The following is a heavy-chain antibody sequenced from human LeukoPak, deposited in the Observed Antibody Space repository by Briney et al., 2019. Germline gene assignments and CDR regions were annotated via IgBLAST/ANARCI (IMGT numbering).Heavy chain of an antibody. CDR1: GFTFSSYS. D-gene: IGHD3-3*01. J-gene: IGHJ4*02. V-gene: IGHV3-21*01. CDR2: ISSSSSYI. Sequence: GGSLRLSCAASGFTFSSYSMNWVRRAPGKGLEWVSSISSSSSYIYYADSVKGRFTISRDNAKNSLYLQMNSLRAEDTAVYYCARDLHDDYGDYWGQGTLVTVSS. CDR3: ARDLHDDYGDY.